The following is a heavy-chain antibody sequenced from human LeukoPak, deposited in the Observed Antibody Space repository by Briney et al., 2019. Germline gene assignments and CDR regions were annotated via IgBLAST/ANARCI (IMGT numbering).Heavy chain of an antibody. CDR2: ISGDGGST. CDR1: GFIVDDYA. Sequence: PGGSLRLSCAASGFIVDDYAMYWVRQAPGKGLEWVSLISGDGGSTYYADSVKGRFTISRDNSKNSLFLQMNSLGTEDTALYYCAKDILSEQWHDAFDIWGQGTMVTVSS. J-gene: IGHJ3*02. CDR3: AKDILSEQWHDAFDI. V-gene: IGHV3-43*02. D-gene: IGHD6-19*01.